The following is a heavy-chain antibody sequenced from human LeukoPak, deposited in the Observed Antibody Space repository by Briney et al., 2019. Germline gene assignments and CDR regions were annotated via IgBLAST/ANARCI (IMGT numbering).Heavy chain of an antibody. CDR3: VKEVDTAMVPSWGLTDY. D-gene: IGHD5-18*01. V-gene: IGHV3-66*01. J-gene: IGHJ4*02. CDR1: GFTVSSNY. Sequence: GGSLRLSCAASGFTVSSNYMSWVRQAPGKGLEWVSVIYSGGSTYYADSVKGRFTISRDNSKNTLYLQMSSLRAEDTAVYYCVKEVDTAMVPSWGLTDYWGQGTLVTVSS. CDR2: IYSGGST.